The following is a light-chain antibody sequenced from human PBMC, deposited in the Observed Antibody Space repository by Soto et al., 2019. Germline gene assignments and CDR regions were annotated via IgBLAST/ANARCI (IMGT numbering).Light chain of an antibody. Sequence: DIQMTQSPSSLSASVGDRVTITCRARQGISNYLAWYQQKPGKVPKLLIYAASTLQSGVPSRFSGSGSGTDFTRTISSLQPEDVATSYCQKYNSAPHTFGQGTKLEIK. CDR2: AAS. CDR3: QKYNSAPHT. V-gene: IGKV1-27*01. J-gene: IGKJ2*01. CDR1: QGISNY.